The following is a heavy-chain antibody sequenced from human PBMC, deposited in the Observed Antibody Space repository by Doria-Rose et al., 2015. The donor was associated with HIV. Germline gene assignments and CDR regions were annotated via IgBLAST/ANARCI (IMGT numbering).Heavy chain of an antibody. CDR1: GGSFSGYY. CDR3: ARGLLRGGWNDVDYYYGMDV. V-gene: IGHV4-34*01. Sequence: QVQLQQWDAGLVKPSETLSLTCAVFGGSFSGYYWSWIRQPPGKGLEWIGAINHSGSTNYKTSLKSRVTISLDTSKNPFSLKLSSVTAADTAVYYSARGLLRGGWNDVDYYYGMDVWGQGTTVTVSS. J-gene: IGHJ6*02. D-gene: IGHD1-1*01. CDR2: INHSGST.